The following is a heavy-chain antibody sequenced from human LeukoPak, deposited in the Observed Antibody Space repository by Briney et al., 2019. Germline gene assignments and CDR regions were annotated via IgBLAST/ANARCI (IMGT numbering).Heavy chain of an antibody. CDR3: AKYMVLSASGVDS. Sequence: GGSLRLSCAASGFTFSSYDMGWVRQAPGKGLQWVSAISGAISGSDMTTYYADSVKGRFTISRDNSKSTLYLQMNTLRAEDTAVYYCAKYMVLSASGVDSWGQGTLVPVSS. CDR1: GFTFSSYD. D-gene: IGHD3-10*01. J-gene: IGHJ4*02. V-gene: IGHV3-23*01. CDR2: ISGAISGSDMTT.